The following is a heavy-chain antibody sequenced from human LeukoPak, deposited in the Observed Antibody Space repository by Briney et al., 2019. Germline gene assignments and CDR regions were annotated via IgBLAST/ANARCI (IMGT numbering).Heavy chain of an antibody. CDR1: GYTFTSYA. V-gene: IGHV7-4-1*02. CDR2: INTNTGNP. CDR3: ARGYSSSWYVSWSDY. J-gene: IGHJ4*02. D-gene: IGHD6-13*01. Sequence: ASVRVSCKASGYTFTSYAMNWVRQAPGQGLEWMGWINTNTGNPTYAQGFTGRFVFSLDTSVSTAYLQISSLKAEDTAVYYCARGYSSSWYVSWSDYWGQGTLATVSS.